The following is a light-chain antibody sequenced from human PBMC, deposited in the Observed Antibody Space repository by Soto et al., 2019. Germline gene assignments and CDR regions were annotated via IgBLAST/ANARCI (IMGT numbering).Light chain of an antibody. Sequence: QSVLTQPASVSGSPGQSITISCTGTSRDVGGYNYVSWYQHHPGKAPKLMIFDVSNRPPGVSNRFSGSKSGNTASLTISGLQPEDEADYYCSSYTTSNTRQIVFGTGTKVTVL. CDR3: SSYTTSNTRQIV. J-gene: IGLJ1*01. CDR2: DVS. V-gene: IGLV2-14*03. CDR1: SRDVGGYNY.